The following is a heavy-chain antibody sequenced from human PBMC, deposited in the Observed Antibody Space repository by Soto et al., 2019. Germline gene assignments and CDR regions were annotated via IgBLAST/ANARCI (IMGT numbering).Heavy chain of an antibody. D-gene: IGHD3-9*01. CDR1: GYTLTELS. J-gene: IGHJ6*02. CDR3: AKVHNPGNDILTGYSRRYYYYGMDV. Sequence: GASVKVSCKVSGYTLTELSIHWVRQAPGKGLAWMGGFDPEDGETIYAQKFHGRVTMTEDTSTDTAYMELSSLRSEDTSVYYCAKVHNPGNDILTGYSRRYYYYGMDVWGQGTTVTVSS. CDR2: FDPEDGET. V-gene: IGHV1-24*01.